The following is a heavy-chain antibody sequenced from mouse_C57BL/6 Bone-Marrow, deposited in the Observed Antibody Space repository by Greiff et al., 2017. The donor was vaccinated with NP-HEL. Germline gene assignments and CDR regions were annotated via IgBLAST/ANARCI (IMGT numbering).Heavy chain of an antibody. CDR3: ARLVLYDGYYVRFAY. D-gene: IGHD2-3*01. CDR2: IDPANGNT. J-gene: IGHJ3*01. V-gene: IGHV14-3*01. CDR1: GFNIKNTY. Sequence: EVQLQQSVAELVRPGASVKLSCTASGFNIKNTYMHWVKQRPEQGLEWIGRIDPANGNTKYAPKFQGKATITADTSSNTAYLQLSILTSEDTAIYYCARLVLYDGYYVRFAYWGQGTLVTVSA.